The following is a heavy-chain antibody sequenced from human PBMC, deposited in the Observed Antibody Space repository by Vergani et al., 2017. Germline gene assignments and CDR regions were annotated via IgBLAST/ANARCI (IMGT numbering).Heavy chain of an antibody. Sequence: EVQLVESGGGLVQPGGSLRLSCAASGFTFSSYEMNWVRQAPGKGLEWVSYISSSGSTIYYADSVKGRFTISRDNAKNSLYLQMNSLRAEDTAVYYCARESVVPAATGYYYMDVWGKGTTVTVSS. CDR1: GFTFSSYE. V-gene: IGHV3-48*03. CDR3: ARESVVPAATGYYYMDV. CDR2: ISSSGSTI. D-gene: IGHD2-2*01. J-gene: IGHJ6*03.